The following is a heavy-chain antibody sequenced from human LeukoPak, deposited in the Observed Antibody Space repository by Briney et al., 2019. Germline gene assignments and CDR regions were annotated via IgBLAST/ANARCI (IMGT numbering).Heavy chain of an antibody. CDR1: GGTFSSYA. CDR2: IIPIFGTA. Sequence: GSSVKVPCKASGGTFSSYAISWVRQAPGQGLEWMGGIIPIFGTANYAQKFQGRVTITADESTSTAYMELSSLRSEDTAVYYCARDHPKWLADWGQGTLVTVSS. V-gene: IGHV1-69*01. D-gene: IGHD6-19*01. CDR3: ARDHPKWLAD. J-gene: IGHJ4*02.